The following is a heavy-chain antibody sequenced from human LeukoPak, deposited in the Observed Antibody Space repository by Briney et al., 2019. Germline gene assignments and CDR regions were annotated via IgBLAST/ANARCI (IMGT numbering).Heavy chain of an antibody. V-gene: IGHV1-2*02. D-gene: IGHD3-10*01. CDR3: ARQTGTTMVRVDY. CDR1: GYTFTGYY. J-gene: IGHJ4*02. Sequence: GASVKVSCKASGYTFTGYYMHWVRQAPGQELECMGWINPNSGGTNYARKFQGRVTMTRDTSISTAYMELSRLRSDDTAVYYCARQTGTTMVRVDYWGQGTLVTVSS. CDR2: INPNSGGT.